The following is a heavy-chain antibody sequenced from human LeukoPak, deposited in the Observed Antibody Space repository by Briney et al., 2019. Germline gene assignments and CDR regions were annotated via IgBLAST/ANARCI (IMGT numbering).Heavy chain of an antibody. CDR2: IYYSGST. V-gene: IGHV4-30-4*07. J-gene: IGHJ4*02. D-gene: IGHD3-16*01. CDR1: GDSISSGGYS. Sequence: SETLSLTCTVSGDSISSGGYSWSWIRQPPGKGLEWIGYIYYSGSTYYNPSLKSRVTISVDTSKNQFSLKLSSVTAADTAVYYCARATGGGYDYWGQGTLVTVSS. CDR3: ARATGGGYDY.